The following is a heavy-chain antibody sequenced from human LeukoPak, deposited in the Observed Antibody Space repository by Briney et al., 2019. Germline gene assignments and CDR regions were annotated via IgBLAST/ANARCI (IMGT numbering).Heavy chain of an antibody. CDR2: VRYDGSNK. J-gene: IGHJ4*02. CDR1: GFTFSSYG. CDR3: AKAAYILTGYYHFDY. V-gene: IGHV3-30*02. Sequence: GGSLRLSCAASGFTFSSYGMHWVRQAPGKGLEWVAFVRYDGSNKFYADSVRGRFTISRDNSKNTLYLQMNSLRAEDTALYYCAKAAYILTGYYHFDYWGQGTLVTVSS. D-gene: IGHD3-9*01.